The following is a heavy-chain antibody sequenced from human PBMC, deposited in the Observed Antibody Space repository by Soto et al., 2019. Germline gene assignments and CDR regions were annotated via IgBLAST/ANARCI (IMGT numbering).Heavy chain of an antibody. CDR1: GFTVSSKY. J-gene: IGHJ6*04. V-gene: IGHV3-66*01. CDR3: ARDDVLCDGGRCYGIPLDV. Sequence: EVQLVESGGGLVQPGGSLRLSCAASGFTVSSKYMTWVRQAPGKGLEWVSLIQSGGTTYYADSVKGRFTISRDTSENTLHLQMASLRVEDTAVYYCARDDVLCDGGRCYGIPLDVWGKGPTVAVSS. CDR2: IQSGGTT. D-gene: IGHD2-15*01.